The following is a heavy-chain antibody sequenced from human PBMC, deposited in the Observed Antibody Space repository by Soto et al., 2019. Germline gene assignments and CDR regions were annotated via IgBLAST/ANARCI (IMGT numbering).Heavy chain of an antibody. CDR2: IIPIFGTA. V-gene: IGHV1-69*06. Sequence: SVKVSCKASGGTFSSYAISWVRQAPGQGREWMGGIIPIFGTANYAQKFQGRVTITADKSTSTAYMELSSLRSEDTAVYYCARLRGVSRTNCYPRIYYYRMDPWGQGTTVTVSS. CDR1: GGTFSSYA. J-gene: IGHJ6*02. CDR3: ARLRGVSRTNCYPRIYYYRMDP. D-gene: IGHD2-2*01.